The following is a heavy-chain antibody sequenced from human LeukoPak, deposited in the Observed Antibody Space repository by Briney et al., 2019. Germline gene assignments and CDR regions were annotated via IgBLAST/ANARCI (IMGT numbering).Heavy chain of an antibody. CDR1: GFTFDDYT. Sequence: GGSLRLSCAASGFTFDDYTMHWVRQAPGKGLEWVSLISWDGGSTYYADSVKGRFTISRDNSRNSLYLQMNSLRTEDTALYYCAKDGTDTAKVKHYYYGMDVWGQGTTVTVSS. D-gene: IGHD5-18*01. V-gene: IGHV3-43*01. CDR3: AKDGTDTAKVKHYYYGMDV. CDR2: ISWDGGST. J-gene: IGHJ6*02.